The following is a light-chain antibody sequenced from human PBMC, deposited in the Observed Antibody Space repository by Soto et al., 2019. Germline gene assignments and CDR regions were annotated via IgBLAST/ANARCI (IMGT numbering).Light chain of an antibody. Sequence: DIQMTQSPSSLSASAGDRVTITCRASRVIRNFLAWYQQQPGKVPKLLIYAASTLESGVPSRFSGSGYGTDFTLTISSLQPEDVATYYCQRYDSDPYPFGPGTKVDIK. CDR3: QRYDSDPYP. CDR1: RVIRNF. J-gene: IGKJ3*01. CDR2: AAS. V-gene: IGKV1-27*01.